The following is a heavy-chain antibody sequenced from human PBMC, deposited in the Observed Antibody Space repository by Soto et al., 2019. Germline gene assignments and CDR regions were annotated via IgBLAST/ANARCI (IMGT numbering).Heavy chain of an antibody. CDR2: IKQDGSEK. V-gene: IGHV3-7*05. Sequence: GESLKISCAASGFTFSSYWMSWVRQAPGKGLEWVANIKQDGSEKYYVDSVKGRFTISRDNAKNSLYLQMNSLRAEDTAVYYCASRGVVRAAAGSYYFDYWGQGTLVTVSS. CDR1: GFTFSSYW. D-gene: IGHD6-13*01. CDR3: ASRGVVRAAAGSYYFDY. J-gene: IGHJ4*02.